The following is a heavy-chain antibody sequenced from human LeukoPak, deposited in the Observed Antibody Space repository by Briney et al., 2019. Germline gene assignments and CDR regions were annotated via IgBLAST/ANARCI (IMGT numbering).Heavy chain of an antibody. D-gene: IGHD3-10*01. CDR2: IYYSGST. CDR1: GGSISSSSYY. J-gene: IGHJ4*02. CDR3: ARERLWFGYYFDY. V-gene: IGHV4-39*07. Sequence: KASETLSLTCTVSGGSISSSSYYWGWIRQPPGKGLEWIGSIYYSGSTYYNPSLKSRVTISVDTSKNQFSLKLSSVTAADTAVYYCARERLWFGYYFDYWGQGTLVTVSS.